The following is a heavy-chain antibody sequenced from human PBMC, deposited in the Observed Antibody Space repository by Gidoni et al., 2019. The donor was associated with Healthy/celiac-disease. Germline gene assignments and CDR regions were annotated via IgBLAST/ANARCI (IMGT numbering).Heavy chain of an antibody. CDR1: GFTFSSYA. V-gene: IGHV3-23*01. CDR3: AKLHYDFWSGYSDGMDV. Sequence: EVQLLESGGGLVQPGGSLRLSCAASGFTFSSYAMSWVRQAPGKGLEWVSAISGSGGSTYYADSVKGRFTISRDNSKNTLYLQMNSLRAEDTAVYYCAKLHYDFWSGYSDGMDVWGQGTTVTVSS. J-gene: IGHJ6*02. D-gene: IGHD3-3*01. CDR2: ISGSGGST.